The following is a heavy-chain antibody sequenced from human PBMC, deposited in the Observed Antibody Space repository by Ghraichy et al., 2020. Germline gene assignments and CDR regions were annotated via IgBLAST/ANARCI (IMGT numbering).Heavy chain of an antibody. D-gene: IGHD3-22*01. J-gene: IGHJ4*02. CDR1: GFTFSNYW. Sequence: GGSLRLSCAASGFTFSNYWMSWVRQAPGKGLECVANIKQHGDENYYVDSVRGRFTISRDNTNNLLYLQMHSLRAEDTAFYYCARDRLDSYDTSGGIDYWGQGTLVTVSS. CDR2: IKQHGDEN. V-gene: IGHV3-7*03. CDR3: ARDRLDSYDTSGGIDY.